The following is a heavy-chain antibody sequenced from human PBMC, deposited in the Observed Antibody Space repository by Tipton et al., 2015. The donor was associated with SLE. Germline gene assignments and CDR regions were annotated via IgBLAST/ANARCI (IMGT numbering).Heavy chain of an antibody. V-gene: IGHV4-39*07. CDR1: GGSISSSSYY. CDR3: ARAKRIWFGESPNYFDY. J-gene: IGHJ4*02. Sequence: TLSLTCTVSGGSISSSSYYWGWIRQPPGKGLEWFGSIYYSGSTYYNPSLKSRVTISVDTSKNQFSLKLSSVTAADTAVYYCARAKRIWFGESPNYFDYWGQGTLVTVSS. CDR2: IYYSGST. D-gene: IGHD3-10*01.